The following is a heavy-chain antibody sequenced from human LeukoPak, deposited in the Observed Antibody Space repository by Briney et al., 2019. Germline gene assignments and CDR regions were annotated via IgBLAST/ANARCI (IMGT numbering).Heavy chain of an antibody. CDR1: GCTFTGYY. CDR3: AREAPPAARYGSASYQGY. V-gene: IGHV1-2*02. J-gene: IGHJ4*02. Sequence: GASVKVSCKASGCTFTGYYMHWVRQAPGQGLEWMGWINLNSGGTNYAQKFQGRVTITRDTSISTAYMELSRLRSDDTAVYYCAREAPPAARYGSASYQGYWGQRTLVTVSS. CDR2: INLNSGGT. D-gene: IGHD3-10*01.